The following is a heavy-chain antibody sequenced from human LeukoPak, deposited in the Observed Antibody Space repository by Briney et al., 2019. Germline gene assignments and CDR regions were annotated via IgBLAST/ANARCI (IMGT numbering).Heavy chain of an antibody. J-gene: IGHJ5*01. D-gene: IGHD3-10*01. Sequence: ASVKVSCKAPGYTFNSYGITWVRQAPGQGLEWMGWISAYNGNTKYAQKLQGRVTMTTDTSTSSAYMELRSLRSDDTAVYYCARDRYYGSGSYGHWFDSWGQGTLVTVSS. CDR3: ARDRYYGSGSYGHWFDS. CDR1: GYTFNSYG. V-gene: IGHV1-18*01. CDR2: ISAYNGNT.